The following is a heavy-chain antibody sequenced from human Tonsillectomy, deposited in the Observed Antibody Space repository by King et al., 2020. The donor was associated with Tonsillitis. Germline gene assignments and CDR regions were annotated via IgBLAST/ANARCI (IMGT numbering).Heavy chain of an antibody. V-gene: IGHV3-30*18. J-gene: IGHJ6*03. CDR1: GFTFSSYG. CDR3: AKDLGVVTPEGYYYYYMDV. D-gene: IGHD4-23*01. CDR2: ISYDGSNK. Sequence: VQLVESGGGVVQPGRSLRLSCAASGFTFSSYGMHWVRQAPGKGLEWVAVISYDGSNKYYADSVKGRFTISRDNSKNTLYLQMNSLRAEDTAVYYCAKDLGVVTPEGYYYYYMDVWGKGTTVTVSS.